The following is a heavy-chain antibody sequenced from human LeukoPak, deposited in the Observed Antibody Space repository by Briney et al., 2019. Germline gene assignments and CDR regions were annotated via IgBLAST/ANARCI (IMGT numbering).Heavy chain of an antibody. CDR1: GFTFSNHW. CDR2: IKEDGSER. D-gene: IGHD4-23*01. J-gene: IGHJ4*02. V-gene: IGHV3-7*01. CDR3: VRGGGFLLDY. Sequence: PGGSLRLSCAASGFTFSNHWMSWVRQTPGKGLEWVAKIKEDGSERYYVDSVKGRFTISRDDANYSVYLQLNTLRVEDTAVYHCVRGGGFLLDYWGQGTLVTVSS.